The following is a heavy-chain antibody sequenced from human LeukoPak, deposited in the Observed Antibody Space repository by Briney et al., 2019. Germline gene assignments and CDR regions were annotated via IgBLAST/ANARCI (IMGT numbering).Heavy chain of an antibody. CDR3: AKDGVSLTVAGEFDN. CDR2: ISGSDGST. CDR1: GFSFSSYA. V-gene: IGHV3-23*01. Sequence: TGGSLRLSCAASGFSFSSYAMSWVRQAPGKGLEWVSAISGSDGSTYYADSVKGRYTISRDNSKSTLYLQMNSLRAEDTAVYYCAKDGVSLTVAGEFDNWGQGTLVTVSS. D-gene: IGHD6-19*01. J-gene: IGHJ4*02.